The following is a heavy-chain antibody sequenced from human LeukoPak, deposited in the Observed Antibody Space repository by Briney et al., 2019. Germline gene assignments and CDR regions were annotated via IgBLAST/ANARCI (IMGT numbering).Heavy chain of an antibody. CDR1: GGSISGYY. J-gene: IGHJ4*02. D-gene: IGHD3-22*01. Sequence: SETLSLTCTVSGGSISGYYWSWVRQPPGKGLEWIGYIFSSGSTNYNPSLKSRVTISEDTSVNQFSLKLSSVTAADTAVYYCARHYYDRSDSYSFDYWGQGTLVTVSS. CDR2: IFSSGST. CDR3: ARHYYDRSDSYSFDY. V-gene: IGHV4-59*08.